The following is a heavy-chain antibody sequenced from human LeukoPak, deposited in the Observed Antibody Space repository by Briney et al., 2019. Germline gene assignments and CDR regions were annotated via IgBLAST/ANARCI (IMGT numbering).Heavy chain of an antibody. J-gene: IGHJ4*02. CDR3: ARALTTGYYLFDY. D-gene: IGHD3-9*01. CDR2: INHSGSA. V-gene: IGHV4-34*01. CDR1: SGSLSGYY. Sequence: SETLSLTCAVYSGSLSGYYWSWIRQTPGKGLEWIGEINHSGSANYNPSLKSRVTISVDTSKNQFSLKLSSVTAADTAVYYCARALTTGYYLFDYWGQGTLVTVSS.